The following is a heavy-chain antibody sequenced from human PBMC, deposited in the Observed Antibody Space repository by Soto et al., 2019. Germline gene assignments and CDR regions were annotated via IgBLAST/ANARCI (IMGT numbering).Heavy chain of an antibody. D-gene: IGHD3-22*01. CDR3: ARDTYYYDSSGYYYPLDY. Sequence: ASETLSLTCAVYGGSFSGYYWSWIRQPPGKGLEWIGEINHSGSTNYNPSLKSRVTISVDTSKNQFSLKLSSVTAADTAVYYCARDTYYYDSSGYYYPLDYWGQGTLVTVSS. V-gene: IGHV4-34*01. CDR1: GGSFSGYY. J-gene: IGHJ4*02. CDR2: INHSGST.